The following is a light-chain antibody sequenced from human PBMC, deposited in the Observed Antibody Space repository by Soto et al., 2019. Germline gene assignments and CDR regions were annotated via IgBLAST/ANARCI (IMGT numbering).Light chain of an antibody. J-gene: IGKJ5*01. CDR2: GGF. V-gene: IGKV3-15*01. CDR3: QQHNAYPLT. CDR1: QTLRNK. Sequence: IVLTQSPCTLSVSPGERVILSCRASQTLRNKLAWYQQKPGQAPRLLIYGGFTRATGIPARFSGSGSGTEFTLTINSLQSEDFATYYCQQHNAYPLTFGQGTQLEIK.